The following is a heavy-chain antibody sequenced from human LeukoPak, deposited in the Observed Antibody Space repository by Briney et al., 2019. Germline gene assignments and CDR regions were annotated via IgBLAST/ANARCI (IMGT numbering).Heavy chain of an antibody. CDR1: GFTFSSRDW. CDR2: IKQDGSEK. D-gene: IGHD4-17*01. Sequence: GGSLRLSCVASGFTFSSRDWMTWVRQAPGKGLEWVANIKQDGSEKNYVDSVKGRFTISRDNAKNSVDLQMNSLRVEDTAVYYCARGRTTRFFDYWGQGTLVTVS. J-gene: IGHJ4*02. CDR3: ARGRTTRFFDY. V-gene: IGHV3-7*01.